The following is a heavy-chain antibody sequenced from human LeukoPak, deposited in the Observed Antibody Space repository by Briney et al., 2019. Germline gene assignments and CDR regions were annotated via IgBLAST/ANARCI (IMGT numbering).Heavy chain of an antibody. J-gene: IGHJ6*03. CDR1: GGSISSGSYY. D-gene: IGHD7-27*01. CDR2: IYMSGST. Sequence: SESLSLTCTVSGGSISSGSYYWSWIRQPAGKGLEWIGRIYMSGSTDYNPSFKSRVTMSVDTSKNQVSLKLRSVTAADTAVYYCARVVWGGDFHYSLDVWGKGTTVIVSS. CDR3: ARVVWGGDFHYSLDV. V-gene: IGHV4-61*02.